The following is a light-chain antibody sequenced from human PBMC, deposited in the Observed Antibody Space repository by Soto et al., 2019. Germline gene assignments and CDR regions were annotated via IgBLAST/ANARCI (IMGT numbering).Light chain of an antibody. V-gene: IGKV3-15*01. CDR1: QSVSSN. Sequence: ELVMTQPPATLSLSPGERATLSCRASQSVSSNLAWNQQKHGPAPRLLIYGAANRAAGIPAIVSARGSGTESPLTSHSLQVEDFAVYFGHHYKNSPARWMFGQGTKVDIK. J-gene: IGKJ1*01. CDR3: HHYKNSPARWM. CDR2: GAA.